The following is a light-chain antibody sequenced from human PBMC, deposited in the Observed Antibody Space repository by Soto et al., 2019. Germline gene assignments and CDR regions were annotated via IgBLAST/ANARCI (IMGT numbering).Light chain of an antibody. V-gene: IGKV3-20*01. CDR1: QSLSSN. J-gene: IGKJ1*01. CDR2: GAS. Sequence: VLTQSPATLSVSPGDRAAVSCRASQSLSSNLAWYQQKPGQAPRLLIYGASSRATGIPDRFSGSGSGTDFTLTISRLEPEDFAVYYCQQYGSSPWTFGQGTKVDIK. CDR3: QQYGSSPWT.